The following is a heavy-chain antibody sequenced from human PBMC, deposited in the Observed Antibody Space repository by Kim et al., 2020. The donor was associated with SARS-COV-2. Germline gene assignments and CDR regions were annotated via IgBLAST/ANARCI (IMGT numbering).Heavy chain of an antibody. D-gene: IGHD1-20*01. Sequence: SETLSLTCTVSGYSISSGYYWGWIRQPPGKGLEWIGSIYHSGSTYYNPSLKSRVTISVDTSKNQFSLKLSSVTAADTAVYYCARDIRKFEVGFSGAYWGQGTLVTVSS. CDR3: ARDIRKFEVGFSGAY. CDR1: GYSISSGYY. J-gene: IGHJ4*02. V-gene: IGHV4-38-2*02. CDR2: IYHSGST.